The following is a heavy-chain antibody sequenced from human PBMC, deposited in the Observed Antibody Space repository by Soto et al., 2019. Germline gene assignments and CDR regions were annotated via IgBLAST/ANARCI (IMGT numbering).Heavy chain of an antibody. CDR3: AKDLMVGAIEPEYFQH. D-gene: IGHD1-26*01. V-gene: IGHV3-23*01. CDR2: ISGSGGST. CDR1: GFTFSSYA. J-gene: IGHJ1*01. Sequence: GGSLRLSCAASGFTFSSYAMSWVRQAPGKGLEWVSAISGSGGSTYYADSVKGRFTISRDNSKNTLYLQMNSLRAEDTAVYYCAKDLMVGAIEPEYFQHWGQGTLVTVSS.